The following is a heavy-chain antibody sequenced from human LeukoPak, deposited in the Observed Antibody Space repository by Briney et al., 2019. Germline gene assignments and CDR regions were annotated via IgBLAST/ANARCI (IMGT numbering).Heavy chain of an antibody. Sequence: SQTLSLTCTVSGGSISSGSYYWSWIRQPAGKGLEWLGRIYTSGSTNYNPSLKSRVTISVDTSKNQFSLKLSSVTAADTAVYYCARMVRGYGNYGMDVWGQGTTVTVSS. CDR3: ARMVRGYGNYGMDV. CDR1: GGSISSGSYY. CDR2: IYTSGST. V-gene: IGHV4-61*02. D-gene: IGHD3-10*01. J-gene: IGHJ6*02.